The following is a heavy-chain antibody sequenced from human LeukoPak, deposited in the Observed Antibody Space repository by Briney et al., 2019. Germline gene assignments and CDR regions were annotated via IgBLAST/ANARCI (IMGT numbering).Heavy chain of an antibody. Sequence: PGGSLRLSCAASGFTVSSNYMSWVRQPPGKGLEWIGSIYYSGSTYYNPSLKSRVSISVDTSKNQFSLKLSSVTAADTAVYYCARHWYYWGQGTLVTVSS. CDR2: IYYSGST. CDR3: ARHWYY. CDR1: GFTVSSNY. D-gene: IGHD2-8*02. V-gene: IGHV4-59*05. J-gene: IGHJ4*02.